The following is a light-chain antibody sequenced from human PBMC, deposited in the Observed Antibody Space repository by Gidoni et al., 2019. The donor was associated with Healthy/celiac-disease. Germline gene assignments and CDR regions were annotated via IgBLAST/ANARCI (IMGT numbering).Light chain of an antibody. CDR2: AAS. CDR3: QQSYSTPRP. V-gene: IGKV1-39*01. Sequence: DIQMPGSPSSLSASGGDRVTITCRARQSINSYLNWYQQNPGKAPQLLIYAASSLQSGVPSRCSGSGSGPDLTLTISTLQPEDFATHYCQQSYSTPRPFGQGTKVEIK. J-gene: IGKJ1*01. CDR1: QSINSY.